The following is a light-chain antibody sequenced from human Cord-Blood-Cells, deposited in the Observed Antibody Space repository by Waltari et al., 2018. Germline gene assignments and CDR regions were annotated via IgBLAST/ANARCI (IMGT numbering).Light chain of an antibody. CDR2: GNS. V-gene: IGLV1-40*01. J-gene: IGLJ2*01. Sequence: QSVLTQPPSVSGAPGQRVTIPCTGSSSNIGAGYGVHWYQQLPGTAPKLLIYGNSSRPSGFPDRSSGSKSGTAASLAIAGLQAEDEADYYCQSYDSSLSGSVFGGGTKLTVL. CDR1: SSNIGAGYG. CDR3: QSYDSSLSGSV.